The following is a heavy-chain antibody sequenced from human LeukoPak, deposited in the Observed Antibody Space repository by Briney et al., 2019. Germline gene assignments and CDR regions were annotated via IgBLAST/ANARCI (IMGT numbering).Heavy chain of an antibody. J-gene: IGHJ4*02. CDR3: ARENWDFDF. V-gene: IGHV3-21*01. CDR1: GFTFSTYS. D-gene: IGHD7-27*01. Sequence: PGGSLRLSCAASGFTFSTYSMNWVRQAPGKGLEWVSSISGGSSYIYYADSVKGRFTISRDNSKSTVSLQMDTLRTEDTALYYCARENWDFDFWGQGTLVTVSS. CDR2: ISGGSSYI.